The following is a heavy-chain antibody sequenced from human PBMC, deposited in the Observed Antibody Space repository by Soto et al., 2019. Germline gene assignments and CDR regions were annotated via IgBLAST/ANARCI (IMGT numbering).Heavy chain of an antibody. J-gene: IGHJ5*02. D-gene: IGHD4-17*01. V-gene: IGHV4-31*03. CDR2: IYYSGST. CDR1: GGSISSGGYY. CDR3: ATSRLYGDKLGFDP. Sequence: QVQLQESGPGLVKPSQTLSLTCTVSGGSISSGGYYWSWIRQHPGKGLEWIGYIYYSGSTYYNPSLKSRVTISVDTSKSQFSLKLSSVTAADTAVYYCATSRLYGDKLGFDPWGQGTLVTVSS.